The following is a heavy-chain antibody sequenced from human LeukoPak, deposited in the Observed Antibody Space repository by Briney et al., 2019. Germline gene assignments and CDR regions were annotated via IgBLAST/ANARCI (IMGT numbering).Heavy chain of an antibody. CDR2: INQGGGEE. CDR1: GFNFNDYW. V-gene: IGHV3-7*03. D-gene: IGHD3-3*01. J-gene: IGHJ6*02. CDR3: VRGGYDFSSVYHYLMGV. Sequence: GGSLRLSCIASGFNFNDYWMTWIRQAPGKGLEWVANINQGGGEEHYLDSVKGRFTISRDNAKNSVFLQINGLRGEDTAVYYCVRGGYDFSSVYHYLMGVWGRGTTVIVSS.